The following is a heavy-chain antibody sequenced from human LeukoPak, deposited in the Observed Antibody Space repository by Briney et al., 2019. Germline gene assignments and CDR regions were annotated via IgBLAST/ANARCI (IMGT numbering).Heavy chain of an antibody. CDR3: ARGGLAVAGTPLRY. Sequence: SETLSLTCAVSGDSISSNSWWSWVRLPPGKGLEWIGEIYHSGSTNYNPSLKSRVTISVDKSKNQFSLKLRSVTAADTAVYYCARGGLAVAGTPLRYWGQGTLVTVSS. CDR2: IYHSGST. CDR1: GDSISSNSW. J-gene: IGHJ4*02. V-gene: IGHV4-4*02. D-gene: IGHD6-19*01.